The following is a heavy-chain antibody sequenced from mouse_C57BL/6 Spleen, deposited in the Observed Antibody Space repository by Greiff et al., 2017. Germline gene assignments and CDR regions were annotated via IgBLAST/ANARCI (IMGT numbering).Heavy chain of an antibody. CDR2: IWSGGST. CDR1: GFSLTSYG. CDR3: ARRLGRGYFDY. V-gene: IGHV2-2*01. D-gene: IGHD4-1*01. J-gene: IGHJ2*01. Sequence: VQLQESGPGLVQPSQSLSITCTVSGFSLTSYGVHWVRQSPGKGLEWLGVIWSGGSTDYNAAFISRLSISKDNSKSQVFFKMNSLQADDTAIYYCARRLGRGYFDYWGQGTTRTVSS.